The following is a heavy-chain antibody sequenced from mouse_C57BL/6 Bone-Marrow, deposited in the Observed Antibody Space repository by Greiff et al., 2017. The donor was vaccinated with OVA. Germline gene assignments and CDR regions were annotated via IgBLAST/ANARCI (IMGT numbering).Heavy chain of an antibody. J-gene: IGHJ2*01. CDR3: AMPIYYGYDDY. CDR2: IDPSDSYT. D-gene: IGHD2-2*01. Sequence: QVQLQQPGAELVRPGTSVKLSCKASGYTFTSYWMHWVKQRPGQGLEWIGVIDPSDSYTNYNQKFKGKATLTVDTSSSTAYMQLSSLTSEDSAVYYCAMPIYYGYDDYWGQGTTLTVSS. V-gene: IGHV1-59*01. CDR1: GYTFTSYW.